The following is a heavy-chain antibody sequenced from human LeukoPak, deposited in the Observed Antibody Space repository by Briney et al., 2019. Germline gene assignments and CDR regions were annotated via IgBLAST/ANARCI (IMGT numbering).Heavy chain of an antibody. CDR3: AKVGIEQWLSQGQFFDY. CDR2: MSSSDDGR. CDR1: GFSFSSYA. J-gene: IGHJ4*02. V-gene: IGHV3-23*01. Sequence: GGSLRLSCATSGFSFSSYAMSWVRQAPGKGLEWVSAMSSSDDGRYYAASVKGRFTISRGNSKNTLYLQMNSLRAEDTAVYYCAKVGIEQWLSQGQFFDYWGQGTLVTVSS. D-gene: IGHD6-19*01.